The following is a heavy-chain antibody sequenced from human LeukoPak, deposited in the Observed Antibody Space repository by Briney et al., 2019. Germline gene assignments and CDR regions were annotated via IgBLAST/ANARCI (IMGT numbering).Heavy chain of an antibody. CDR3: ARTRAGSGWPGFDY. J-gene: IGHJ4*02. Sequence: GGSLRLSCAASGFTFSSYNMNWVRQAPGKGPEWVSSITSSSSYIYYADSVKGRFTISRDNAKNSLYLQMDSLRVEDTAVYYCARTRAGSGWPGFDYWGQGTLVTVSS. D-gene: IGHD6-19*01. CDR2: ITSSSSYI. CDR1: GFTFSSYN. V-gene: IGHV3-21*06.